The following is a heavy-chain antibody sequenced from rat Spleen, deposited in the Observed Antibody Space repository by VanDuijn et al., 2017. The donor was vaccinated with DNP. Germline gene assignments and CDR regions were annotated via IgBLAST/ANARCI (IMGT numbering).Heavy chain of an antibody. Sequence: VQVVESGGGLVQPKESLKISCAASGFTFSNAAMYWVRQAPGKGLEWIGRIRTEPYAYETSYADSVKGRFPISRDDLKSMVYLQMYNLKTEDKAMYYCTASGIRGTGPMDAWGQGTSVTVSS. CDR2: IRTEPYAYET. CDR3: TASGIRGTGPMDA. J-gene: IGHJ4*01. D-gene: IGHD4-3*01. CDR1: GFTFSNAA. V-gene: IGHV10-5*01.